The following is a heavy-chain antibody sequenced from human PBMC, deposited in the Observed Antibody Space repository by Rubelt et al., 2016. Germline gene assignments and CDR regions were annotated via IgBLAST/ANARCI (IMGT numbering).Heavy chain of an antibody. CDR3: ARHRNSSGWYWTEEYYYYGMDV. J-gene: IGHJ6*02. V-gene: IGHV4-39*01. CDR2: IYYSGST. Sequence: EWIGSIYYSGSTYYNPSLKSRVTISVDTSKNQFSLKLSSVTAADTAVYYCARHRNSSGWYWTEEYYYYGMDVWGQGTTVTVSS. D-gene: IGHD6-19*01.